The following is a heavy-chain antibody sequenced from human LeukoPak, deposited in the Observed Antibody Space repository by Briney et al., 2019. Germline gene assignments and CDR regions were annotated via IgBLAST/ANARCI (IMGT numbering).Heavy chain of an antibody. CDR2: ISSSSYI. V-gene: IGHV3-21*01. D-gene: IGHD1-26*01. Sequence: GGSLRLSCAASGFTFSSYSMNWVRQAPGKGLEWASSISSSSYIYYADSVKGRFTISRDNAKNSLYLQMNSLRAEDTAVYYCARDNSVVGEHYYYGMDVWGQGTTVTVSS. CDR3: ARDNSVVGEHYYYGMDV. J-gene: IGHJ6*02. CDR1: GFTFSSYS.